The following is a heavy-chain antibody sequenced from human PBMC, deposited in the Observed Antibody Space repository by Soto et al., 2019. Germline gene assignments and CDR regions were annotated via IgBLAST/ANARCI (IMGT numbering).Heavy chain of an antibody. V-gene: IGHV3-33*01. Sequence: GGSMGLYCAASGFTLCSYGVHWVRQDPGTGLEWVAVIWYDGSNKYYADSVKGRFTISRDNSKNTLYLQMNSLRAEDTAVYYCARDPPPHITGTTTIYPGYFGYWGQGTLVTVSS. CDR1: GFTLCSYG. D-gene: IGHD1-7*01. J-gene: IGHJ4*02. CDR3: ARDPPPHITGTTTIYPGYFGY. CDR2: IWYDGSNK.